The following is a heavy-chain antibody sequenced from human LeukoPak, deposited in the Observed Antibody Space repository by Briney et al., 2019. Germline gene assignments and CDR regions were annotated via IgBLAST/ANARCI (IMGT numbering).Heavy chain of an antibody. D-gene: IGHD1-20*01. J-gene: IGHJ4*02. CDR2: ISFDGSNK. CDR1: GFTFSSYG. CDR3: ATLTGTTGSDDY. V-gene: IGHV3-30*19. Sequence: GRSLRPSCAASGFTFSSYGMHWVRQAPGKGLEWVAVISFDGSNKYYADSVKGRFTVSRDNSKSTLFLQMSTLRAEDTAVYYCATLTGTTGSDDYWGQGTLVTVSS.